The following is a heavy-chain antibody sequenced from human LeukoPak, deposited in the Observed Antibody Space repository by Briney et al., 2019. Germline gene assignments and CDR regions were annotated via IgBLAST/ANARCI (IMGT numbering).Heavy chain of an antibody. CDR3: AKSVYDFWSGSTSPVDY. V-gene: IGHV3-30*18. D-gene: IGHD3-3*01. Sequence: GGSLRLSCAASGFTFSSYGMHWVRQAPGKGLEWVAVISYDGSNKYYADSVKGRFTISRDNSKNTLYLQMNSLRAEDTAVYYCAKSVYDFWSGSTSPVDYWGQGTLVTVSS. CDR2: ISYDGSNK. CDR1: GFTFSSYG. J-gene: IGHJ4*02.